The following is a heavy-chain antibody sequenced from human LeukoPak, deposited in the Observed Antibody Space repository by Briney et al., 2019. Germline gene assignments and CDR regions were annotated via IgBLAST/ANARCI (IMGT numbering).Heavy chain of an antibody. CDR2: VNPNSGNT. V-gene: IGHV1-8*01. CDR3: ARALLWFGELMFAFDI. J-gene: IGHJ3*02. CDR1: GYTFTSYD. Sequence: EASVKVSCKASGYTFTSYDINWVRQATGQGLEWMGWVNPNSGNTGYAQKFQGRVTMTRNTSISTAYMELSSLRSEDTAVYYCARALLWFGELMFAFDIWGQGTMVTVSS. D-gene: IGHD3-10*01.